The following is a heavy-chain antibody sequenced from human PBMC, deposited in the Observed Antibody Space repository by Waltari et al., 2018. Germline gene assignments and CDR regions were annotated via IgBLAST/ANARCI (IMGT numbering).Heavy chain of an antibody. CDR1: GYSFSSYW. CDR2: IYPADSDT. CDR3: ARRGQGYDDSGEHYLDGFDI. J-gene: IGHJ3*02. D-gene: IGHD2-15*01. V-gene: IGHV5-51*01. Sequence: EVRLVQSGVEVKKPGESLKISCKTSGYSFSSYWIGWVRQMPGKGLEWMGIIYPADSDTTYSPSFQGHVTFSVDKSSNTAYLQWNSLKASDIAMYYCARRGQGYDDSGEHYLDGFDIWGQGTMVTVSS.